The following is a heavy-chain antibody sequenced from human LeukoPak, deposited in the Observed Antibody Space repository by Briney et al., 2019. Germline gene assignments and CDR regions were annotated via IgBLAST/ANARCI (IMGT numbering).Heavy chain of an antibody. V-gene: IGHV3-23*01. CDR2: ISGSGGST. CDR3: AKVGHSSGYPYYFDY. J-gene: IGHJ4*02. Sequence: PGGSLRLSCAASGFTFSSYSMSWVRQAPGKGLEWVSAISGSGGSTYYADSVKGRFTISRDNSKNTLYLQMNSLRAEDTAVYYCAKVGHSSGYPYYFDYWGQGTLVTVSS. D-gene: IGHD3-22*01. CDR1: GFTFSSYS.